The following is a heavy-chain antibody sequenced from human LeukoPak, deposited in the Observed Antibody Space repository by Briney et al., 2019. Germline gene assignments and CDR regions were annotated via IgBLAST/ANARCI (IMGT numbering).Heavy chain of an antibody. D-gene: IGHD3-10*01. Sequence: PSETLSLTCTVSGGSISSYYWSWIRQPPGKGLEWIGYIYYSGSTNYNPSLKSRVTISVDTSKNQFSLKLSSVTAADTAVYYCARAGLWFGEFLTWGQGTLVTVSS. J-gene: IGHJ5*02. CDR1: GGSISSYY. V-gene: IGHV4-59*01. CDR3: ARAGLWFGEFLT. CDR2: IYYSGST.